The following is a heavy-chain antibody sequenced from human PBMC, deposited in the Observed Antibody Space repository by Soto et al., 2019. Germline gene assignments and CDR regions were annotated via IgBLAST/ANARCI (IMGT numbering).Heavy chain of an antibody. CDR1: GFSLTSRPVG. CDR3: AHRLGGYTFYDGYFDY. CDR2: TYWDDDN. J-gene: IGHJ4*02. V-gene: IGHV2-5*02. Sequence: GPTLVNPTQTLTLTCSFSGFSLTSRPVGVGWIRQPPGKALEWLGFTYWDDDNRYSPSLRSRLTVTKDTSKNLVVLTVTNMDPVDTATYYCAHRLGGYTFYDGYFDYCVQGALVTVSS. D-gene: IGHD5-12*01.